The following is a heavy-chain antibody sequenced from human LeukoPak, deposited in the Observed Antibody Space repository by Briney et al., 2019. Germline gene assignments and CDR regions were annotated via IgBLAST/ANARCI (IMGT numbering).Heavy chain of an antibody. CDR1: GFTFSSYA. V-gene: IGHV3-23*01. J-gene: IGHJ5*02. Sequence: WGSLRLSCAASGFTFSSYAKSWVRQAPGKGLEWVSAISGSGVGTYYADSVKGRFTISRDNSKNTLYLQMSSLRTEDTAVYFCAKDRGYDVLTGMNYFDPWGQGTLVTVSS. D-gene: IGHD3-9*01. CDR2: ISGSGVGT. CDR3: AKDRGYDVLTGMNYFDP.